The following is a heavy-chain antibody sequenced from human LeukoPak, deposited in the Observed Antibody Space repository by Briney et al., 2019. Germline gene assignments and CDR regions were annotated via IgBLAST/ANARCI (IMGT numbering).Heavy chain of an antibody. Sequence: PSETLSLTCTVSGASISSSYWSWVRQPAGKGLEWIGRIYTSESPNYNPSLKSRVSMSVDTSKNQLSLKLSSVTAADTAVYYCARGYYYGMDVWGQGTTVTVSS. V-gene: IGHV4-4*07. J-gene: IGHJ6*02. CDR3: ARGYYYGMDV. CDR1: GASISSSY. CDR2: IYTSESP.